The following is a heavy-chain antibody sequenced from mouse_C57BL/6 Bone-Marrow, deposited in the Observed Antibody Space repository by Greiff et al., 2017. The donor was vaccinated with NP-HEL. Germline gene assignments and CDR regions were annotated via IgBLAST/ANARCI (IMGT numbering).Heavy chain of an antibody. D-gene: IGHD1-1*01. CDR1: GYTFTSYW. CDR2: IHPSDSDT. J-gene: IGHJ1*03. V-gene: IGHV1-74*01. CDR3: AIGTTVLANWYFDV. Sequence: QVQLQQPGAELVKPGASVKVSCKASGYTFTSYWMHWVKQRPGQGLEWIGRIHPSDSDTNYNQKFKGKATLTVDKSSSTAYMQLSSLTSEDSAVYYCAIGTTVLANWYFDVWGTGTTVTVSS.